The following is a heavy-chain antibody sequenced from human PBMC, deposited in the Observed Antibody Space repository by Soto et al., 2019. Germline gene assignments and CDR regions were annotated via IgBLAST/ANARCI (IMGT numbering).Heavy chain of an antibody. CDR2: IYYSGST. CDR1: GGSISSYY. D-gene: IGHD4-17*01. Sequence: SETLSLTCTVSGGSISSYYWSWIRQPPGKGLEWIGYIYYSGSTNYNPSLKSRVTISVDTSKNQFSLKLGSVTAADTAVYYCARGQTTVTTLDYWGQGTLVTVSS. J-gene: IGHJ4*02. V-gene: IGHV4-59*01. CDR3: ARGQTTVTTLDY.